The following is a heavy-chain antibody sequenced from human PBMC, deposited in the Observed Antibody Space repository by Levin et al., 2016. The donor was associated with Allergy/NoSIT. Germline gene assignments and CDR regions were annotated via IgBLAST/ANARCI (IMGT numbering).Heavy chain of an antibody. CDR2: IRSKAYGGTT. D-gene: IGHD3-10*01. CDR3: TREDMVRGVTFDY. Sequence: GGSLRLSCSASGFTFSSYAMHWVRQAPGKGLEWVGFIRSKAYGGTTEYAASVKGRFTISRDDSKSIAYLQMNSLKTEDTAVYYCTREDMVRGVTFDYWGQGTLVTVSS. J-gene: IGHJ4*02. V-gene: IGHV3-49*04. CDR1: GFTFSSYA.